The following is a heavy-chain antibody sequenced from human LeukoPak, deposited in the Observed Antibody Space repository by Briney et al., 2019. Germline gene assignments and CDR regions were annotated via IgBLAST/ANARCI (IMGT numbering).Heavy chain of an antibody. J-gene: IGHJ4*02. CDR2: ISYDGSNK. CDR3: ARDFSSSGYYGHFDY. CDR1: GFTFSSYA. D-gene: IGHD3-22*01. Sequence: GRSLRLSCAASGFTFSSYAMHWVRQAPGKGLEWVAVISYDGSNKYYADSVKGRFTISRDNSKNTLYLQMNSLRAEDTAVYYCARDFSSSGYYGHFDYWGQGTLVTVSS. V-gene: IGHV3-30-3*01.